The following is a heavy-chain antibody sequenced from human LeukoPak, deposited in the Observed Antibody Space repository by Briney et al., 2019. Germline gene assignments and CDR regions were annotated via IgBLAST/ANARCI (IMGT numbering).Heavy chain of an antibody. Sequence: GGSLRLSCAASGFTFSSYGMHWVRQAPGKGLEWVTFIRYDGSNKYYADSVKGRFTISRDNSKNTLYLQMNSLRAEDTAVYYCARDSRMDMVRGIYWGQGTLVTVSS. D-gene: IGHD3-10*01. CDR3: ARDSRMDMVRGIY. CDR2: IRYDGSNK. CDR1: GFTFSSYG. J-gene: IGHJ4*02. V-gene: IGHV3-30*02.